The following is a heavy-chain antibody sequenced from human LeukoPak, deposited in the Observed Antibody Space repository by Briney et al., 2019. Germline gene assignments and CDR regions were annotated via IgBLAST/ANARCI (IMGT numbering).Heavy chain of an antibody. J-gene: IGHJ4*02. CDR1: GFTFSSYG. D-gene: IGHD3-22*01. CDR3: AKDGDSSGYLTYFDY. Sequence: GGSLRLSCAASGFTFSSYGMHWVRQAPGKGLEWVAFIRYDGSNKYYADSVKGRFTISRDNSKNTLYLQMNSLRAEDTAVYYCAKDGDSSGYLTYFDYWGQGTLVTVSS. CDR2: IRYDGSNK. V-gene: IGHV3-30*02.